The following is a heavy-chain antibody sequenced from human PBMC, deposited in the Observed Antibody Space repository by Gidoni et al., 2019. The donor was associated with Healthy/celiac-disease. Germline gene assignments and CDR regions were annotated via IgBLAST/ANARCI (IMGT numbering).Heavy chain of an antibody. CDR2: IWYDGSNK. V-gene: IGHV3-33*01. CDR3: ARDRDSSGSLWD. D-gene: IGHD6-19*01. CDR1: VFTFSSYG. Sequence: QVQLVESGGGVVQPGRALRHSCTASVFTFSSYGMPWVRPAPGKGREWVAVIWYDGSNKYYADSVKGRFTMSRDNSKHTVYLQMNSLRGEDTAMYYCARDRDSSGSLWDWGQGTLVTVSS. J-gene: IGHJ4*02.